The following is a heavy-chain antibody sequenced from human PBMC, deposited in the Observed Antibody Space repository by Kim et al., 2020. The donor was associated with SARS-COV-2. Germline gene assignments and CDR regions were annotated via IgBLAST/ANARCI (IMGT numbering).Heavy chain of an antibody. J-gene: IGHJ5*01. D-gene: IGHD3-16*01. CDR1: GYPFSSFA. CDR2: ISPFKTDG. CDR3: PRSMLDYSWGTSSLKEDS. V-gene: IGHV1-18*01. Sequence: ASVKVSCKTSGYPFSSFAITWVRQAPGQGLEWMGLISPFKTDGTYTQKFQGRLTMRTDISTSTAYMELRSLRSDDTAVYYCPRSMLDYSWGTSSLKEDSW.